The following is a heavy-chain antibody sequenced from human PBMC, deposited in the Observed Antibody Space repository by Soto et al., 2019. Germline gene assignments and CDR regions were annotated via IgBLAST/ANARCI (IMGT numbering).Heavy chain of an antibody. CDR3: ARDMAPLRCFDP. Sequence: PSETLSLACTVSGGSISSGDYCWSWIRQPPGKGLEWIGYIYYTGSTYYNPSLKSRVTISVDTSKNQFSLKLCSVTAADTAVYYCARDMAPLRCFDPWRQGTLVIAAS. J-gene: IGHJ5*02. CDR1: GGSISSGDYC. D-gene: IGHD4-17*01. V-gene: IGHV4-30-4*01. CDR2: IYYTGST.